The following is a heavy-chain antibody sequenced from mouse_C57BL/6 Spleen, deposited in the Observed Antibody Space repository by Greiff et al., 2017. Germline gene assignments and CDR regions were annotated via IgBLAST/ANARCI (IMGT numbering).Heavy chain of an antibody. CDR1: GYTFTSYW. CDR2: IYPGSGST. V-gene: IGHV1-55*01. J-gene: IGHJ4*01. CDR3: ARRRDYYAMDY. Sequence: QVQLQQPGAELVKPGASVKMSCKASGYTFTSYWITWVKQRPGQGLEWIGDIYPGSGSTNYNEKFKNKATLTVDTSSSTAYMQLSSLTSEDSAVYYCARRRDYYAMDYWGQGTSVTVSS.